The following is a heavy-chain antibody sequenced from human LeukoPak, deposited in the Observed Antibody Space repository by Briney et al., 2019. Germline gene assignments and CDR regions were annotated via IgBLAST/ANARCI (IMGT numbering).Heavy chain of an antibody. CDR3: ARQQAGGVRPLDY. J-gene: IGHJ4*02. CDR2: MHYSGST. V-gene: IGHV4-39*01. D-gene: IGHD3-16*01. CDR1: GGSISSTNHS. Sequence: SETLSLTCTVSGGSISSTNHSWGWLRQPPGQGLEWIVSMHYSGSTNYNPSLNSRVTILVDSSKNQFSLKLRFVTAADTAVYYCARQQAGGVRPLDYWGQGTPVTVSS.